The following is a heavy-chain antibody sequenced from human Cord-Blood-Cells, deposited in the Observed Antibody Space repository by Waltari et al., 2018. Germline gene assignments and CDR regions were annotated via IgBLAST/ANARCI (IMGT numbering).Heavy chain of an antibody. CDR3: ARLGIAARRGNFDY. CDR1: GGPFSGYY. J-gene: IGHJ4*02. Sequence: QVQLQQWGAGLLKPSETLSLTCAAYGGPFSGYYWSWTRQPPGKGLEWIGEINHSGSTNYNPSLKSRVTISVDTSKNQFSLKLSSVTAADTAVYYCARLGIAARRGNFDYWGQGTLVTVSS. V-gene: IGHV4-34*01. CDR2: INHSGST. D-gene: IGHD6-6*01.